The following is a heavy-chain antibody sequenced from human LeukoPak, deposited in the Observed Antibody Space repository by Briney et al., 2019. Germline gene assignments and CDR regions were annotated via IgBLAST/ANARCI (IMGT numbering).Heavy chain of an antibody. CDR1: GYTLTELS. J-gene: IGHJ4*02. Sequence: GASVKVSCKVSGYTLTELSTHWVRQAPGKGLEWMGGFDPEDGETIYAQKFQGRVTMTEDTSTDTAYMELSSLRSEDTAVYYCATIPRSSWRYYFDYWGQGALVTVSS. V-gene: IGHV1-24*01. D-gene: IGHD6-13*01. CDR3: ATIPRSSWRYYFDY. CDR2: FDPEDGET.